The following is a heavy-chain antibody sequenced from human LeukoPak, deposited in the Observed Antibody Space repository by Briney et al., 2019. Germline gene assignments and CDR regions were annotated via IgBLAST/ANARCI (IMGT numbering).Heavy chain of an antibody. V-gene: IGHV3-7*04. J-gene: IGHJ5*02. CDR2: INRDGTEK. Sequence: HPGGSLRLSCATSGFNFSDSRMTWVRQAPGKGLQWVANINRDGTEKHFLDSVGGRFTISRDNAKNSLYLQMNTLRPQDTALYFCVWGDWYLEAWGQGTLVTVSS. CDR3: VWGDWYLEA. CDR1: GFNFSDSR. D-gene: IGHD6-13*01.